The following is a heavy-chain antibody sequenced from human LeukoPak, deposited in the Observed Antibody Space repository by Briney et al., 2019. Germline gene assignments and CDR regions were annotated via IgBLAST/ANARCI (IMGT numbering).Heavy chain of an antibody. J-gene: IGHJ4*02. Sequence: SETLSLTCAVYGGSFSDYYWSWIRQPPGKGLEWIGEINHSGSTNYNPSLKSRVTISVDTSKNQFSLKLSSVTAADTAVYYCARRGTLLWFGGLDYWGQGTLVTVSS. CDR2: INHSGST. CDR1: GGSFSDYY. D-gene: IGHD3-10*01. CDR3: ARRGTLLWFGGLDY. V-gene: IGHV4-34*01.